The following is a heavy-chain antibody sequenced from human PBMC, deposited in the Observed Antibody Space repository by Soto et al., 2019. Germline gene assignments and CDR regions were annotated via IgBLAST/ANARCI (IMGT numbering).Heavy chain of an antibody. V-gene: IGHV1-18*01. CDR1: GYTFTSYG. Sequence: QVQLVQSGAEVKKPGASVKVSCKASGYTFTSYGISWVRQAPGQGLEWMGWISAYNGNTNDAQKLQGRVTMTTDTSTSTAYMELRSLRSDDTAVYYCAREVLRNGTSCYYCGMDVWGQGTTVTVSS. CDR2: ISAYNGNT. D-gene: IGHD2-2*01. J-gene: IGHJ6*02. CDR3: AREVLRNGTSCYYCGMDV.